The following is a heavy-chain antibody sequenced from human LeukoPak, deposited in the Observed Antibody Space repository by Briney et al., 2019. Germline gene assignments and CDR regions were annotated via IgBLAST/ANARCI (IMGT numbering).Heavy chain of an antibody. Sequence: GGSLRLSCAASGFAFSAYWMHWVRQAPGKGLEWVSRINEDATTITYADSVKGRFIISRDNSKKSLYLQMDNLRAEDTAVYYCVRDLILVWTPGDDFDFWGQGTLVIVSS. CDR3: VRDLILVWTPGDDFDF. D-gene: IGHD3-16*01. CDR2: INEDATTI. CDR1: GFAFSAYW. J-gene: IGHJ4*02. V-gene: IGHV3-74*01.